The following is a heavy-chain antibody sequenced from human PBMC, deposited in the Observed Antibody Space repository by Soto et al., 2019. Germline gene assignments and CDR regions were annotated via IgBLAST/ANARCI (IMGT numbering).Heavy chain of an antibody. CDR2: ISSNGGTT. CDR3: VRRVSGNYDY. V-gene: IGHV3-64*01. Sequence: EVQLAESGGGMVQPGGSLRLSCVASGFTFSSYDMHWVRQAPGKGLEYVSSISSNGGTTYYGNSVKGRFTISRDNXXXXXXXXXXXXRXEXMAVYYCVRRVSGNYDYWGQGTLVTVSS. J-gene: IGHJ4*02. CDR1: GFTFSSYD. D-gene: IGHD3-10*02.